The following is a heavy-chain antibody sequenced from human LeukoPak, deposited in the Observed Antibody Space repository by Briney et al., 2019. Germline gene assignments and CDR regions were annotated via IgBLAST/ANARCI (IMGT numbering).Heavy chain of an antibody. J-gene: IGHJ3*02. CDR2: IYYSGST. CDR3: ARDGVAPAYYYDSSGPAFDI. V-gene: IGHV4-59*01. D-gene: IGHD3-22*01. Sequence: PSETLSLTCTVSGGSISSYYWSWIRQPPGKGLEWLGYIYYSGSTNYNPSLKSRVTISVDTSKNQFSLKLSSVTAADTAVYYCARDGVAPAYYYDSSGPAFDIWGQGTMVTVSS. CDR1: GGSISSYY.